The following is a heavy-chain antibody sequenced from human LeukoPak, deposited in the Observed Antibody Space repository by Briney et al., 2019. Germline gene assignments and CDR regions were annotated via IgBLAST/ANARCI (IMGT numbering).Heavy chain of an antibody. CDR2: INQDGSEK. J-gene: IGHJ4*02. CDR1: GFTFSRYW. D-gene: IGHD4-23*01. Sequence: GSLRLSCAASGFTFSRYWMGWVRRAPGKGLEWVANINQDGSEKYYVDSVKGRFTISRDNAKNSLYLQMNSLRAEDTAVYYCARDDYGGPIDYWGQGTLVTVSS. V-gene: IGHV3-7*01. CDR3: ARDDYGGPIDY.